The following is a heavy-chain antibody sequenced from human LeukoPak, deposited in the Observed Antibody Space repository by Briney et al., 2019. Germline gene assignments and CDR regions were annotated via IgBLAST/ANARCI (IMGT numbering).Heavy chain of an antibody. V-gene: IGHV1-2*02. CDR1: GYTFTGYY. CDR2: INPNSGGT. CDR3: ARDYGSTSSLQN. J-gene: IGHJ4*02. D-gene: IGHD2-2*01. Sequence: ASVKVSCKASGYTFTGYYMHWVRQAPGQGLEWMGWINPNSGGTNYAQKFQGRVTMTRDTSISTAYMELSRLRSDDTAVYYCARDYGSTSSLQNWGQGTLVTVSS.